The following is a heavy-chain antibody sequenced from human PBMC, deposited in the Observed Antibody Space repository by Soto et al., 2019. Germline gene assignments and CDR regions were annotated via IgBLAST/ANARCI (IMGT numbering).Heavy chain of an antibody. Sequence: SVKVSCKASGGTFSSYAISWVRQAPGQGLEWMGGIIPIFGTANYAQKFQGRVTITADESTSTAYMELSSLRSEDTAVYYCASPTIFGVVTEYYYGMDVWGQGTTVTVSS. D-gene: IGHD3-3*01. CDR2: IIPIFGTA. J-gene: IGHJ6*02. CDR1: GGTFSSYA. CDR3: ASPTIFGVVTEYYYGMDV. V-gene: IGHV1-69*13.